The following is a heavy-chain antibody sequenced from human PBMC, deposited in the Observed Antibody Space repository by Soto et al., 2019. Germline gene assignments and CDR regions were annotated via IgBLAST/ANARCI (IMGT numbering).Heavy chain of an antibody. CDR3: AREADILNWFDP. CDR1: GFTFSSYS. CDR2: ISSSSSSTI. J-gene: IGHJ5*02. Sequence: PGGSLRLSCAASGFTFSSYSMNWVRQAPGKGLEWVSYISSSSSSTIYYADSVKGRFTISRDNAKNSLYLQMNSLRAEDTAVYYCAREADILNWFDPWGQGTLVTVSS. D-gene: IGHD3-9*01. V-gene: IGHV3-48*01.